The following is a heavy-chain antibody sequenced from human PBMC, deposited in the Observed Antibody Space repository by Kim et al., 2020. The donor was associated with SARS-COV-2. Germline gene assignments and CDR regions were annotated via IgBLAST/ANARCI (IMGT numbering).Heavy chain of an antibody. CDR2: INHSGST. CDR3: ARGSITIFGVVIRRYYYGMDV. V-gene: IGHV4-34*01. J-gene: IGHJ6*02. CDR1: GGSFSGYY. Sequence: SETLSLTCAVYGGSFSGYYWSWIRQPPGKGLEWIGEINHSGSTNYNPSLKSRVTISVDTSKNQFSLKLSSVTAADTAVYYCARGSITIFGVVIRRYYYGMDVWGQGTTVTVSS. D-gene: IGHD3-3*01.